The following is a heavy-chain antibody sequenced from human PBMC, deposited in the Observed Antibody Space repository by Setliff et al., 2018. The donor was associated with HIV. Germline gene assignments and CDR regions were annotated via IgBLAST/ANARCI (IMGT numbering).Heavy chain of an antibody. CDR3: ARDTLNGYNYPGDAFDI. Sequence: ASVKVSCKTSGYMFIAYGMSWVRRAPGQGLEWMGWINPNSGGTNYAQKFQGWVTMTRDTSISTAYMELSRLRSDDTAVYYCARDTLNGYNYPGDAFDIWGQGTMVTVSS. V-gene: IGHV1-2*04. CDR2: INPNSGGT. CDR1: GYMFIAYG. D-gene: IGHD5-12*01. J-gene: IGHJ3*02.